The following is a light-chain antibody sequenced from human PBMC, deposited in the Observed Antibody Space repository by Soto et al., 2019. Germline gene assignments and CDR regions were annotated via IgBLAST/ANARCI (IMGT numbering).Light chain of an antibody. CDR1: QSVLLSSNNKNY. CDR2: WAS. V-gene: IGKV4-1*01. Sequence: DIVMTQSPDSLAVSLGERATINCKSSQSVLLSSNNKNYLAWYQQKPGQPPKLLIYWASTRDFGVPDRISGSGSGTDFTLTISNLEAEDVAVYYCKHYYKIPQMFGQGTKVEIK. J-gene: IGKJ1*01. CDR3: KHYYKIPQM.